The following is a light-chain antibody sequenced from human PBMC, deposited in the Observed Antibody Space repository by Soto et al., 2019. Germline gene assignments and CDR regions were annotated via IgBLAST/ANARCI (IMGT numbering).Light chain of an antibody. CDR3: QQYGGSPLT. CDR2: GAS. CDR1: ESVDDDF. V-gene: IGKV3-20*01. Sequence: EIVLTQSPGTLSLSSGERATLSCRANESVDDDFLAWYQRRPGQAPRLLIYGASTRASGIPQRFSGGGSGTEFTPTISRLEPEDFAVYYCQQYGGSPLTFGQGTRLEIK. J-gene: IGKJ5*01.